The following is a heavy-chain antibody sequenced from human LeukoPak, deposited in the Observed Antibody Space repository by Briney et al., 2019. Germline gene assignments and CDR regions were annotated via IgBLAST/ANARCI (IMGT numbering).Heavy chain of an antibody. J-gene: IGHJ4*02. CDR3: ARAPITSPFYFDY. CDR1: GFAFDEHG. CDR2: INWSGGST. Sequence: PGGSLRLSCTASGFAFDEHGMSWVRQVPGKGLEWVSGINWSGGSTGYADPLRGRFTISRDNAKNSLYLQMDSLRAEDTALYYSARAPITSPFYFDYWGQGTLVTVSS. D-gene: IGHD2-2*01. V-gene: IGHV3-20*04.